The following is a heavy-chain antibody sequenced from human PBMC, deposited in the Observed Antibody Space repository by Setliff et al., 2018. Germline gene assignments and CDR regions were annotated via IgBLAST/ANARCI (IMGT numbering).Heavy chain of an antibody. J-gene: IGHJ4*02. D-gene: IGHD6-19*01. V-gene: IGHV3-7*03. CDR1: GFMLRGYL. CDR2: IRQDGFEK. CDR3: AKPRPGWPAGFDS. Sequence: PGGSLRLSCAASGFMLRGYLMAWVRQAPGKGLEWVASIRQDGFEKHYVDSVKGRFTISRDNGEDSMYLQMSSLRAEDTAVYYCAKPRPGWPAGFDSWGQGTLVTVSS.